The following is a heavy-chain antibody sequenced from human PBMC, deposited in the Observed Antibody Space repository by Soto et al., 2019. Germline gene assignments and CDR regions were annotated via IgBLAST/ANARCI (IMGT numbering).Heavy chain of an antibody. J-gene: IGHJ4*02. CDR1: GFTFTSYW. CDR2: IKEDGSAK. CDR3: AREDFYRFDY. V-gene: IGHV3-7*01. Sequence: EVQLVESGGGLVQPGGSLRVSCAASGFTFTSYWMSWVRQAPGKGLEWVANIKEDGSAKYYLDSVNGRFTISRDNAKNSLYLQMNSLRAEDTAVYYCAREDFYRFDYWGQGNLVTVSS.